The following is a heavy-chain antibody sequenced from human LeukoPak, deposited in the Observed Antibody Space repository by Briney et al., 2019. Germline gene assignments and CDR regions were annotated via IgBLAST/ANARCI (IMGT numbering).Heavy chain of an antibody. J-gene: IGHJ4*02. D-gene: IGHD3-22*01. V-gene: IGHV3-74*01. Sequence: LPGGSLRLSCAASGFTFSSYWMHWVRQAPEKGLVWVSRINSDGSSTSYADSVKGRFTISRDNAKNSLYLQMNSLRAEDTALYYCGKDSGYYYDSSGYLGDYWGQGTLVTVSS. CDR1: GFTFSSYW. CDR2: INSDGSST. CDR3: GKDSGYYYDSSGYLGDY.